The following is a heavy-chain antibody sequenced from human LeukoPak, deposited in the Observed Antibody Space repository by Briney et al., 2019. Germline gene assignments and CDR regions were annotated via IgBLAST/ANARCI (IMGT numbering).Heavy chain of an antibody. V-gene: IGHV4-34*01. J-gene: IGHJ5*02. D-gene: IGHD3-22*01. Sequence: SETLSLTCAVYGGSFSGYYWSWIRQPPGKGLEWIGEINHSGSTYYNPSLKSRVTISVDTSKNQFSLKLSSVTAADTAVYYCASPYDSSGYYFSWGQGTLVTVSS. CDR1: GGSFSGYY. CDR3: ASPYDSSGYYFS. CDR2: INHSGST.